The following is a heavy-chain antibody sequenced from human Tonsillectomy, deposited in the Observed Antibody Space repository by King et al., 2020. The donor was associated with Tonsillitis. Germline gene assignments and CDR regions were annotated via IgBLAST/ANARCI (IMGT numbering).Heavy chain of an antibody. V-gene: IGHV3-23*04. CDR2: ISGSGDST. J-gene: IGHJ3*02. CDR3: AKSYYDSSGYYLGDDAFDI. D-gene: IGHD3-22*01. CDR1: GFTFSSYS. Sequence: VQLVESGGGLVQPGGSLRLSCAASGFTFSSYSISWVRQAPGKGLEWVSVISGSGDSTYYADSVKGRFRIARDNSKNTLYLQMNSLRAEDTAVYYCAKSYYDSSGYYLGDDAFDIWDQGTMVTVSS.